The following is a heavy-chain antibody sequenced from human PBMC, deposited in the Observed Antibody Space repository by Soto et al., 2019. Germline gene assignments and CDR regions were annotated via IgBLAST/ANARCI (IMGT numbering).Heavy chain of an antibody. Sequence: QVQLVESGGGVVQPGRSLRLSCAASGFTFSSYAMHWVRQAPGKGLEWVAVISYDGSNKYYADSVKGRFTISRDNSKNTLYLQMNSLRAEDTAVYYCARDRGEAIDYWGQGTLVTVSS. J-gene: IGHJ4*02. CDR2: ISYDGSNK. CDR1: GFTFSSYA. CDR3: ARDRGEAIDY. D-gene: IGHD3-10*01. V-gene: IGHV3-30-3*01.